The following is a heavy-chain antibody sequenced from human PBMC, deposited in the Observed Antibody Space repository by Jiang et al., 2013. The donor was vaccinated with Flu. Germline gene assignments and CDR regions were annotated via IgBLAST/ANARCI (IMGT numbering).Heavy chain of an antibody. D-gene: IGHD2-2*01. J-gene: IGHJ6*03. Sequence: WVAVISYDGSNKYYADSVKGRFTISRDNSKNTLYLQMNSLRAEDTAVYYCAKAAYCSSTSCYDYYYYYMDVWGKGTTVTVSS. CDR3: AKAAYCSSTSCYDYYYYYMDV. V-gene: IGHV3-30*18. CDR2: ISYDGSNK.